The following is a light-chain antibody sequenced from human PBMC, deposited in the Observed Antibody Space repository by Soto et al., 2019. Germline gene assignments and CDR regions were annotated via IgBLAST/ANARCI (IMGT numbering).Light chain of an antibody. CDR2: YDS. Sequence: SYELTQPPSVSVAPGKTARITCGGNNIGSKSVHWYQQKPGQAPVLVIYYDSDRPPGIPERFSGSNSGNTATLTISRVEAGDEADYYCQVWDSSSDHYVVFGGGTKLTVL. CDR1: NIGSKS. J-gene: IGLJ2*01. V-gene: IGLV3-21*04. CDR3: QVWDSSSDHYVV.